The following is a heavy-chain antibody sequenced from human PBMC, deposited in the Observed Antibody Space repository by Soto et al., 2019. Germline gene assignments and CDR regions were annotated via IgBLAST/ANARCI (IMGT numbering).Heavy chain of an antibody. J-gene: IGHJ4*02. CDR2: ISSNGGST. V-gene: IGHV3-64D*06. Sequence: PXEVLRVSALVLGFIFSSYAMHWVRQAPGKGLQYVSSISSNGGSTYYADYVKGRFTISRDNSKSTLYLQMSSLRVEDTDVYYCVKDRYVDYWGQGTLVTVSS. CDR1: GFIFSSYA. CDR3: VKDRYVDY.